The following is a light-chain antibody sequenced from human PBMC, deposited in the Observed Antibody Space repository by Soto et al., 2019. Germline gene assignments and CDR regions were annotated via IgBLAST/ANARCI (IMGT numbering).Light chain of an antibody. CDR2: GAF. V-gene: IGKV3-15*01. CDR3: QQYNNWPPIT. J-gene: IGKJ5*01. Sequence: EIVMTQSPVTLSVSPGERATLACRASQSVSSDLAWYQQKPGQPPRLLIYGAFNRATGVPVRCSGSGSGTEFTLTISSLQSEDSAVYYCQQYNNWPPITFGQGTRLEIK. CDR1: QSVSSD.